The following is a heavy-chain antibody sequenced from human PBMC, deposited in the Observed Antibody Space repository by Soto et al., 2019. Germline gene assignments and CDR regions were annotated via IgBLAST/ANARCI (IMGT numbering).Heavy chain of an antibody. CDR2: ISAYNGNT. J-gene: IGHJ6*02. D-gene: IGHD2-2*01. V-gene: IGHV1-18*01. CDR3: ARDIVVVPAAMLYYYYGMDV. Sequence: QVQLVQSGAEVKKPGASVKVSCKASGYTFTSYGISWVRQAPGQGLEWMGWISAYNGNTNYAQKIQGRVTMTTGTSTSTAYMELRSLRSDDTAVYYCARDIVVVPAAMLYYYYGMDVWGQGTTVTVSS. CDR1: GYTFTSYG.